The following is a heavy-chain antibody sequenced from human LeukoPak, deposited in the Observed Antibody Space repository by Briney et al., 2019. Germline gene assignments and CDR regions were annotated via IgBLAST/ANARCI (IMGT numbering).Heavy chain of an antibody. CDR2: INPNSET. Sequence: ASVKVSCKASEYTFTGYYLHWVRQAPGQGLEWMGWINPNSETNYAQKLQGRVTMTRDTSISTAYMELSRLRSDDTAVYYCARERDSSGYSPLDPWGQGTLVTVSS. V-gene: IGHV1-2*02. D-gene: IGHD3-22*01. J-gene: IGHJ5*02. CDR3: ARERDSSGYSPLDP. CDR1: EYTFTGYY.